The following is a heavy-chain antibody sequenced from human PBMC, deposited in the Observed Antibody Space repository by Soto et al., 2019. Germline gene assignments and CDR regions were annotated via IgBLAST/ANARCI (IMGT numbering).Heavy chain of an antibody. CDR2: IWTDGSKK. CDR3: VTTPGDLLLR. CDR1: GFTFSSYG. V-gene: IGHV3-33*01. Sequence: QVQLVESGGGVVQPGRSPSLSCAASGFTFSSYGMHWVRQAPGKWLEWVAVIWTDGSKKYYADSVKGRFTISRDNSKNTLYLQMNSLRVEDTAASYCVTTPGDLLLRWVQGTLVTFSS. J-gene: IGHJ4*02. D-gene: IGHD7-27*01.